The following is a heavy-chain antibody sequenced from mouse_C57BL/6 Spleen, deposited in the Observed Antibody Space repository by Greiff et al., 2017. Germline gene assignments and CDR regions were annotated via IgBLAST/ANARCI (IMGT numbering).Heavy chain of an antibody. D-gene: IGHD2-3*01. J-gene: IGHJ2*01. Sequence: QVQLKESGPGLVAPSQSLSITCTVSGFSLTSYGVHWVRQPPGKGLEWLVVIWSDGSTTYNSALKSRLSISKDNSKSQVFLKMNSLQTDDTAMYYCARHSDDGYYYFDYWGQGTTLTVSS. CDR1: GFSLTSYG. CDR3: ARHSDDGYYYFDY. CDR2: IWSDGST. V-gene: IGHV2-6-1*01.